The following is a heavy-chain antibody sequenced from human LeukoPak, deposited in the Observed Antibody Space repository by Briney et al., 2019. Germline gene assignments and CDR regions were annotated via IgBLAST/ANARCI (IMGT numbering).Heavy chain of an antibody. J-gene: IGHJ4*02. D-gene: IGHD2-2*01. Sequence: SETLSLTCAVYGGSFSGYYWSWIRQPPGKGLEWIGKINHSGSTNYNPSLKGRVTISVDTSKNQFSLKLSSVTAADTAVYYCARGYCSSTSCFGDYWGQGTLVTVSS. V-gene: IGHV4-34*01. CDR2: INHSGST. CDR3: ARGYCSSTSCFGDY. CDR1: GGSFSGYY.